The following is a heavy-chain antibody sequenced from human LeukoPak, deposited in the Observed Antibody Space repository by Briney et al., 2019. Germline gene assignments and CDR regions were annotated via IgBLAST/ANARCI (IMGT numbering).Heavy chain of an antibody. Sequence: SETLSLTCAVSGVSFNDYYWSWVRQTPGKGLEWIGEINHSGYTNDSPSLKSRVTISIDTSRKQFSLNLRSVTVADTGIYYCTRMTTGHDYWGQGTLVAVSS. CDR3: TRMTTGHDY. CDR1: GVSFNDYY. V-gene: IGHV4-34*01. CDR2: INHSGYT. D-gene: IGHD4-17*01. J-gene: IGHJ4*02.